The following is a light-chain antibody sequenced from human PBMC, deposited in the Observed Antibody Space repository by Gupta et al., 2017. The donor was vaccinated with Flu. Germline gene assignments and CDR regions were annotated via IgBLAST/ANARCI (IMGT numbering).Light chain of an antibody. CDR1: QSVSSSY. CDR2: GAS. CDR3: QQYGSSPYS. Sequence: EIVLTQSPGPLSLSPGERATLSCSASQSVSSSYLAWYQQKPGQAPRLLIYGASSRATGIPDRFSGSGSGTDFTLTISRLEPEDFAVYYCQQYGSSPYSFGQGTKLEIK. J-gene: IGKJ2*03. V-gene: IGKV3-20*01.